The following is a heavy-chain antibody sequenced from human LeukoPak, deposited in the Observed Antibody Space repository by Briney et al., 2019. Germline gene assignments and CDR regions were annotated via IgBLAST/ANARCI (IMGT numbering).Heavy chain of an antibody. CDR3: ARVRLLWFGELLALDY. V-gene: IGHV1-2*02. Sequence: ASVTVSCTASGYTFTGYYMHWVRQAPGQGLEWMGWINPSSGGTNYAQKFQGRVTMTRGTSISTAYMELSRLRSDDTAVYYCARVRLLWFGELLALDYWGQGTLVTVSS. D-gene: IGHD3-10*01. CDR2: INPSSGGT. J-gene: IGHJ4*02. CDR1: GYTFTGYY.